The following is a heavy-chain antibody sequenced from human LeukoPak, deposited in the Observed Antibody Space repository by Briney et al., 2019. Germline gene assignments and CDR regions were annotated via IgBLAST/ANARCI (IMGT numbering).Heavy chain of an antibody. Sequence: GASVKVSCKATGYTFTGYYMHWVRQAPGRGLEWMGWINPNSGDTNYAQRFQGRVTMTRDTSISTAYMDLSRMTSDDTAVYYCARVRPRIDGSATSYLRLYYFDYWGQGTLVTVSS. CDR3: ARVRPRIDGSATSYLRLYYFDY. V-gene: IGHV1-2*02. D-gene: IGHD3-10*01. J-gene: IGHJ4*02. CDR1: GYTFTGYY. CDR2: INPNSGDT.